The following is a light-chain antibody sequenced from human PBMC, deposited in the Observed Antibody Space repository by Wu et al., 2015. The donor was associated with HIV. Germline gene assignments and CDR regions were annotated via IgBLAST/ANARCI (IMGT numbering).Light chain of an antibody. CDR2: DAS. CDR1: QRVSSY. V-gene: IGKV3-11*01. CDR3: QQCSDLWT. J-gene: IGKJ1*01. Sequence: EIVLTQSPATLSLSPGERAALSCRATQRVSSYLAWYQQKPGQAPRLLIYDASNRATGIPARFSGSGYGTDFTLTISSLEPEDFAVYYCQQCSDLWTFGQGTRVEIK.